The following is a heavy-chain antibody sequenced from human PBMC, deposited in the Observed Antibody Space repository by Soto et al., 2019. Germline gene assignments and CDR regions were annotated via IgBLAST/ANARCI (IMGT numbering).Heavy chain of an antibody. J-gene: IGHJ4*02. CDR1: GFTFNYYW. V-gene: IGHV3-7*03. CDR3: ARDEGVDY. CDR2: IKQDGGDQ. Sequence: VVSQVISCVASGFTFNYYWMSWVRQAPGKGLEWVANIKQDGGDQYYLDSVKGRFTISRDNAKNLLYLQMSSLRAEDTAVYYCARDEGVDYWGQGTLVTVSS.